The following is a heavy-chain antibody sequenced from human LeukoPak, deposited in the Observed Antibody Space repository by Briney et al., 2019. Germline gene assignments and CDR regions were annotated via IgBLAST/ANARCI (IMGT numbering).Heavy chain of an antibody. V-gene: IGHV3-48*03. CDR3: ARDLGMTDGDYVSYFDY. D-gene: IGHD4-17*01. J-gene: IGHJ4*02. CDR2: ISSSGSII. CDR1: GFTFSRYE. Sequence: GGSLRLSCAASGFTFSRYELNWVRQAPGKGLEWVSYISSSGSIIYYADSVKGRFTISRDNAKNSLYLQMNSLRAEDTALYYCARDLGMTDGDYVSYFDYWDQGTLVTVSS.